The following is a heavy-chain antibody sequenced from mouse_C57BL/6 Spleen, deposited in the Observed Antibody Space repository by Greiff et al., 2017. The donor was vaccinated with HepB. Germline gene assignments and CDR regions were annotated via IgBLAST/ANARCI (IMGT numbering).Heavy chain of an antibody. CDR1: GYTFTSYW. J-gene: IGHJ3*01. CDR2: INPSSGYT. V-gene: IGHV1-7*01. CDR3: AGSGGLITTVVATDWFAY. Sequence: QVQLQQSGAELAKPGASVKLSCKASGYTFTSYWMHWVKQRPGQGLEWIGYINPSSGYTKYNQKFKDKATLTADKSSSTAYMQLSSLTYEDSAVYYCAGSGGLITTVVATDWFAYWGQGTLVTVSA. D-gene: IGHD1-1*01.